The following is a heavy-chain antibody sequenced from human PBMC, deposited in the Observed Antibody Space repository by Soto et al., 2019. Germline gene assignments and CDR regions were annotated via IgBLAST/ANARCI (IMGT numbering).Heavy chain of an antibody. CDR3: ARDNWNTV. Sequence: PGGSLRLSCAASGFTFSNYWMHWVRQAPGKGLVWVSRIHSDGSSTLYADSVKGRFTISRDNAKKMVYLQMNSLRAEDTAVYYCARDNWNTVWGQGTMVTVSS. CDR1: GFTFSNYW. J-gene: IGHJ3*01. CDR2: IHSDGSST. V-gene: IGHV3-74*01. D-gene: IGHD1-20*01.